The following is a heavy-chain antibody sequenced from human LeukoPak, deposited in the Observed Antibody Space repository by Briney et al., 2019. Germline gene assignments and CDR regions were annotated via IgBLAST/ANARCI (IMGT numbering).Heavy chain of an antibody. V-gene: IGHV3-30-3*01. J-gene: IGHJ4*02. Sequence: GGSLRLSCAASGFTFSSYAMHWVRQAPGKGLEWVAVISYDGSNKYYADSVKGRFTISRDNSKNTLYLQMNSLRAEDTAVYYCATTRFRFLEWFLFDYWGQGTLVTVSS. D-gene: IGHD3-3*01. CDR1: GFTFSSYA. CDR2: ISYDGSNK. CDR3: ATTRFRFLEWFLFDY.